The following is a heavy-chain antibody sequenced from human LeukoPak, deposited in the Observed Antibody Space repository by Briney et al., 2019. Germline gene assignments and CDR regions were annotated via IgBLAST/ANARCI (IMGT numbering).Heavy chain of an antibody. CDR3: VNNDYFAY. D-gene: IGHD2-8*01. CDR1: GFTFDDYA. J-gene: IGHJ4*02. Sequence: GGSLRLSCAASGFTFDDYAMHWVRQAPGKGLEWVSGISWNSGSIGYADSVKGRFTISRDSSKNTVFLQMNSLRAEDTAVYYCVNNDYFAYWGQGTLVTVSS. V-gene: IGHV3-9*01. CDR2: ISWNSGSI.